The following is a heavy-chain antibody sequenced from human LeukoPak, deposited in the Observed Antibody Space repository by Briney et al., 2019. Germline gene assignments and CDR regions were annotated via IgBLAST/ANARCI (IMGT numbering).Heavy chain of an antibody. J-gene: IGHJ4*02. V-gene: IGHV3-21*04. CDR2: ISSSSSYI. CDR1: GFTVSSNY. Sequence: PGGSLRLSCAASGFTVSSNYMNWVRQAPGKGLEWVSSISSSSSYIYYADSVKGRFTISRDNAKNSLYLQMNSLRAEDTAVYYCARAPKISSSPGVYWGQGTLVTVSS. D-gene: IGHD2-2*01. CDR3: ARAPKISSSPGVY.